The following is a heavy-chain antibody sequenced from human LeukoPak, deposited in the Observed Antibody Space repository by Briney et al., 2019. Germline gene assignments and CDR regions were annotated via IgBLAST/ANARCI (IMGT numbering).Heavy chain of an antibody. V-gene: IGHV3-21*01. Sequence: GGSLRLSCAASGFTFSSYSINWVRQAPGKGLEWVSSISSSSSYIYYADSVKGRFTISRDNAKNSLYLQMNSLRAEDTAVYYCARGITMVWGAPSHNWFDPWGQGTLVTVSS. CDR3: ARGITMVWGAPSHNWFDP. CDR1: GFTFSSYS. D-gene: IGHD3-10*01. CDR2: ISSSSSYI. J-gene: IGHJ5*02.